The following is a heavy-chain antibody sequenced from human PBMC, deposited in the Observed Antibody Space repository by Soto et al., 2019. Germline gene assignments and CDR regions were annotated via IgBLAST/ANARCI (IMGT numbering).Heavy chain of an antibody. Sequence: PSETLSLTCSVSGGSVSNKTYYWSWIRQPPGKRLEWIGYVYYSGTTNYNPSLKSRVTISVDLSKNQFSLRLSSVTTADTALYYCARTTVTTGGGFPTYGMDVWGQGTTVTVSS. V-gene: IGHV4-61*01. J-gene: IGHJ6*02. CDR3: ARTTVTTGGGFPTYGMDV. CDR1: GGSVSNKTYY. CDR2: VYYSGTT. D-gene: IGHD4-4*01.